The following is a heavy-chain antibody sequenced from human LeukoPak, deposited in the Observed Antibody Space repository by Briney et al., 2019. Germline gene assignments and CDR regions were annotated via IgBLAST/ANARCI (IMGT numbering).Heavy chain of an antibody. J-gene: IGHJ6*02. D-gene: IGHD2-2*01. CDR2: IYYSRST. CDR1: GGSISSYY. Sequence: SETLSLTCTVSGGSISSYYWSWIRQPPGKGLEWIGYIYYSRSTNYNPSLKSRVTISVDTSKNQFSLKLSSVTAADTAVYYCASSVVPAAMVQYYYYGMDVWGQGTTVTVSS. V-gene: IGHV4-59*01. CDR3: ASSVVPAAMVQYYYYGMDV.